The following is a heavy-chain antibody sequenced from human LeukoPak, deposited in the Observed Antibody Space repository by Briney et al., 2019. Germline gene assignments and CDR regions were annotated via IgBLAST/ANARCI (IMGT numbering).Heavy chain of an antibody. CDR1: GFTFSNAW. V-gene: IGHV3-15*01. D-gene: IGHD3-22*01. CDR2: IKSKTDGGTT. Sequence: GGSLRLSCAASGFTFSNAWMSWVHQAPGKGLEWVGRIKSKTDGGTTDYAAPVKGRFTISRDDSKNTLYLQMNSLKTEDTAVYYCTKRAYDSSGYTFWGQGTLVTVSS. CDR3: TKRAYDSSGYTF. J-gene: IGHJ4*02.